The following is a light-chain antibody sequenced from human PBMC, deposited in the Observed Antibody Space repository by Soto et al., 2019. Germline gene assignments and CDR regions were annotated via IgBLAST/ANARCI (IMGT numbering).Light chain of an antibody. CDR1: QSVSSY. V-gene: IGKV3-11*01. CDR2: DAS. J-gene: IGKJ1*01. Sequence: EIVLTQSPATLSLSPGERATLSCRASQSVSSYLAWYQQKPGQAPRLLIYDASNRATGIPARFSGSGSGTDFTLTISSREPEDFAIYYCQQYINWPRTLGEGTKVEIK. CDR3: QQYINWPRT.